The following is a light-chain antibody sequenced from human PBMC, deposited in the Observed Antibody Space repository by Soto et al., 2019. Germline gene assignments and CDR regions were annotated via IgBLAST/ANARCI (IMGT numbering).Light chain of an antibody. V-gene: IGKV3-20*01. J-gene: IGKJ5*01. CDR2: SVS. Sequence: IVLTQSPGTVSLSPGERATLSCRASQSGNSIYLAWFQQKPGQAPTLLIYSVSTRATGIPDRFSGSGSGTDFTLTISRVDPADFAFYYCQQYFTSPITFGQGTRLEIK. CDR3: QQYFTSPIT. CDR1: QSGNSIY.